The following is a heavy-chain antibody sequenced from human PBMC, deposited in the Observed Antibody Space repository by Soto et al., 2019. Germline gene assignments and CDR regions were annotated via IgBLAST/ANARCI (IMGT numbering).Heavy chain of an antibody. CDR3: SKWESVAGRGGVDY. D-gene: IGHD6-19*01. V-gene: IGHV3-23*01. CDR1: GLTSSGYA. Sequence: EVLLLQSAGGLVQPGGSLRLSCAASGLTSSGYAMSWVRQAPGKGLEWVSAISGSADNTYYAESVKGRLTISRDRSKNTLYLQMNSLRVEDTAVYYCSKWESVAGRGGVDYWGQGTLVTVSS. J-gene: IGHJ4*02. CDR2: ISGSADNT.